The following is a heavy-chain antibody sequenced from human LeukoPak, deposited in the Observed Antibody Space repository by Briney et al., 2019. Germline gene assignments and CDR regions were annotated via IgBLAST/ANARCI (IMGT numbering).Heavy chain of an antibody. D-gene: IGHD5-12*01. CDR1: GFTFSSYG. V-gene: IGHV3-30*02. J-gene: IGHJ4*02. Sequence: GGSLRLSCAASGFTFSSYGMHWVRQAPGKGLEWVTFIRYDGSNKYYADSVKGRFTISRDNSKNTLYLQMNNLRAEDTAVYYCAKDGAWLRFDDWGQGILVTVSS. CDR3: AKDGAWLRFDD. CDR2: IRYDGSNK.